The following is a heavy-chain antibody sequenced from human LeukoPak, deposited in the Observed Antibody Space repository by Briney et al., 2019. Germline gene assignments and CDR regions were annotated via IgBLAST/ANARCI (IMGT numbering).Heavy chain of an antibody. J-gene: IGHJ4*02. CDR3: AVGPHHYFDS. V-gene: IGHV4-31*03. Sequence: KPSETLSLTCTVSGGSVNSGGYYWSWIRQHPGKGLEWIGYISYSGSTYYNPSLKSRLTISLDTSKNQFSLRLSSVSAADAAVYFCAVGPHHYFDSWGQGTLVTVSS. CDR2: ISYSGST. CDR1: GGSVNSGGYY.